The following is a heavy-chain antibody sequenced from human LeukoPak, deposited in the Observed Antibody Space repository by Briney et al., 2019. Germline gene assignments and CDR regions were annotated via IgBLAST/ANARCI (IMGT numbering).Heavy chain of an antibody. J-gene: IGHJ4*02. V-gene: IGHV1-18*01. CDR1: GYTFNRYG. D-gene: IGHD2-8*02. CDR2: IGAYNGDT. CDR3: ARGGGVAVTVVFDY. Sequence: ASVKVSCKASGYTFNRYGFTWVRQAPGQGLEWMGWIGAYNGDTNYAQKFQGRVTMTTDTSTTTAYMELRSLGSDDTAVYYCARGGGVAVTVVFDYWGQGTLVTVSS.